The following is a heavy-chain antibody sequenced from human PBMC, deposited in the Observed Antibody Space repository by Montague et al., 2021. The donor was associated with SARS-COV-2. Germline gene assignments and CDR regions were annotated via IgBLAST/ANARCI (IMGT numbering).Heavy chain of an antibody. CDR1: GLTFSSYD. Sequence: SLRLSCAASGLTFSSYDFHWVRQGTGKGLEWVSAVDTAGDPYYADSVKGRFTISRENAKNYVYLQLDGLRAGDTAVYYCARGVKSTIRGIITKRTPLPRGNMDVWGQGTAVIVSS. V-gene: IGHV3-13*05. CDR3: ARGVKSTIRGIITKRTPLPRGNMDV. CDR2: VDTAGDP. D-gene: IGHD3-10*01. J-gene: IGHJ6*02.